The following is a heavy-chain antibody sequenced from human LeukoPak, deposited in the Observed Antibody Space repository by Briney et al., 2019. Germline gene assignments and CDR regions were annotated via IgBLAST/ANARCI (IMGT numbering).Heavy chain of an antibody. V-gene: IGHV1-18*01. J-gene: IGHJ4*02. CDR1: GYTFTSYG. CDR2: ISTYNYNT. CDR3: ARQVDTTMALPDY. Sequence: ASVKGSCKTSGYTFTSYGVSWVRQAPGQRLEWMGWISTYNYNTYFAQKFRGRVTLTKDTSTSTVYMELRNLRSDDSAIYYCARQVDTTMALPDYWGQGTLVTVSS. D-gene: IGHD5-18*01.